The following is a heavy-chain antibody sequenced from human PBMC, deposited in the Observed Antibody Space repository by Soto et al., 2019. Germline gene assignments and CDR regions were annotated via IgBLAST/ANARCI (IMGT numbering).Heavy chain of an antibody. J-gene: IGHJ4*02. CDR3: AKDRMGAGVRGYCDD. V-gene: IGHV1-46*01. Sequence: QVQLVQSGAELVKPGASVTVSCKISGYVFTHYYLHWVRQAPGQGLEWMGIINPDGGSTAYERKSQGRFIMITDTSTNTVHLELRSLRADDTAVYYCAKDRMGAGVRGYCDDWGQGTLVTVSS. CDR1: GYVFTHYY. D-gene: IGHD3-10*01. CDR2: INPDGGST.